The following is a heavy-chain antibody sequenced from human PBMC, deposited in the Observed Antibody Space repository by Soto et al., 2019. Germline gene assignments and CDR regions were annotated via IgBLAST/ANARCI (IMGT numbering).Heavy chain of an antibody. V-gene: IGHV4-4*02. Sequence: SETLSLTCAVSGGSFTSNNWWTWVRQPPGQGLEWIGEIYRTGSTNYNPSLKSRVTISLDKSENQFSLKVTSLTAADTAVYYWASRDPGASVDYWGQGTLVTVSS. CDR1: GGSFTSNNW. CDR2: IYRTGST. J-gene: IGHJ4*02. D-gene: IGHD1-26*01. CDR3: ASRDPGASVDY.